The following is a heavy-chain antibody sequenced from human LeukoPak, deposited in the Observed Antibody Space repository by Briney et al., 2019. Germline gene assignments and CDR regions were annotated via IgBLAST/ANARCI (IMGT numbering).Heavy chain of an antibody. D-gene: IGHD2-2*01. CDR1: GYTFTSYD. J-gene: IGHJ6*03. V-gene: IGHV1-8*03. CDR3: ARSDQFPYYMDV. CDR2: LNPNSGNT. Sequence: ASVKVSCKASGYTFTSYDFNWVRQAPGQGLEWMGWLNPNSGNTGYAQKFQGRVTITRDISMSTAYMELSSLRSDDTAVYYCARSDQFPYYMDVWGKGTTVTVSS.